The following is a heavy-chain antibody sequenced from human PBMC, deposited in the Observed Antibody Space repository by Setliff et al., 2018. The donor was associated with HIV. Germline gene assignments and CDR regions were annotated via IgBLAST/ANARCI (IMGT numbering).Heavy chain of an antibody. CDR2: MNPNSGNT. Sequence: PGESLKVSCKASGHTFTSYDINWGRQATGRGLEWMGWMNPNSGNTGYAQKFQGRVTMTRNTSISTAYMELSSLRSEDTAVYYCATSVATFDSVDYWGQGTLVTVSS. CDR3: ATSVATFDSVDY. CDR1: GHTFTSYD. D-gene: IGHD1-26*01. J-gene: IGHJ4*02. V-gene: IGHV1-8*01.